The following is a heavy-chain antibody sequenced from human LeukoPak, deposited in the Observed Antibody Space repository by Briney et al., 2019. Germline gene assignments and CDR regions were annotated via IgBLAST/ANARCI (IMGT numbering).Heavy chain of an antibody. CDR2: INTNTGNP. D-gene: IGHD6-19*01. V-gene: IGHV7-4-1*02. CDR3: ARVKSSSGRYLDY. J-gene: IGHJ4*02. Sequence: ASVKVSCKASGYTFTSYAMNWVRQAPGQGLEWMGWINTNTGNPTYTQGFTGRFVFSLDTSVSTTYLQISSLKAEDTAVYYCARVKSSSGRYLDYWGQGTLVTVSS. CDR1: GYTFTSYA.